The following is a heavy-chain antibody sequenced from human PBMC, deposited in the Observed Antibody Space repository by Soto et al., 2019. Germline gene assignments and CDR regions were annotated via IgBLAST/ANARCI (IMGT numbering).Heavy chain of an antibody. Sequence: HSRSLTCAISGDSVSSNSAAWNWIRQSPSRGLEWLGRTYYRSKWYNDYAVSVKSRITINPDTSKNQFSLQLNSVTPEDTAVYYCARFGPTYGSAHDYGMDVWGQGTTVTVSS. CDR3: ARFGPTYGSAHDYGMDV. CDR2: TYYRSKWYN. CDR1: GDSVSSNSAA. D-gene: IGHD3-10*01. J-gene: IGHJ6*02. V-gene: IGHV6-1*01.